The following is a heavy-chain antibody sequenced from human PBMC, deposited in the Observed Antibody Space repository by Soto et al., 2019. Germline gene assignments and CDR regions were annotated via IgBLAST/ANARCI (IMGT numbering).Heavy chain of an antibody. D-gene: IGHD2-21*02. CDR1: GGSISSGGYY. Sequence: PSETLSLTCTVSGGSISSGGYYWSWIRQHPGKGLEWIGYIYYSGSTYYNPSLKSRVTISVDTSKNQFSLKLSSVTAADTAVYYCARGPYCGGDCYPNWFDPWGQGTLVTVSS. CDR3: ARGPYCGGDCYPNWFDP. V-gene: IGHV4-31*03. CDR2: IYYSGST. J-gene: IGHJ5*02.